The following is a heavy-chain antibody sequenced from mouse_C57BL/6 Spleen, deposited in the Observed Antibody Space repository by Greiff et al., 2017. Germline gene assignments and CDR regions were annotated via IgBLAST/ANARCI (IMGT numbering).Heavy chain of an antibody. CDR2: ISSGSSTI. CDR1: GFTFSDYG. V-gene: IGHV5-17*01. CDR3: ARGGNYYCSSWFAY. Sequence: VQLKESGGGLVRPGGTLQLSCAASGFTFSDYGMHWVRQAPEKGLEWVAYISSGSSTIYYADTVKGRFTISSDNAKNTLFLQMTSLRSEDTAMYYLARGGNYYCSSWFAYWGQGTLVTVSA. J-gene: IGHJ3*01. D-gene: IGHD1-1*01.